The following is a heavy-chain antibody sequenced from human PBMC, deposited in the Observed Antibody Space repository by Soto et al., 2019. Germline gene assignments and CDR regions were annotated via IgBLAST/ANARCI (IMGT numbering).Heavy chain of an antibody. Sequence: GGSLRLSCAAAGFTFSSYWMHWVRQEPGEGLGWVSRMNSDGSSTSYAGSVKGRFTISRDKAKNTLYLQMNSLRSEDTAVYYCARGWTRWFDPWGQGTLVTVSS. CDR1: GFTFSSYW. CDR3: ARGWTRWFDP. V-gene: IGHV3-74*01. D-gene: IGHD1-1*01. CDR2: MNSDGSST. J-gene: IGHJ5*02.